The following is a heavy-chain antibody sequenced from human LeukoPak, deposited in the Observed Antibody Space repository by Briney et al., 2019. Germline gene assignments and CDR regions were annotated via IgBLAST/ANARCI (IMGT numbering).Heavy chain of an antibody. CDR3: AKGSITMVRGVTLFDY. D-gene: IGHD3-10*01. J-gene: IGHJ4*02. V-gene: IGHV3-23*01. CDR1: GFTFSSYA. Sequence: GGPLRLSCAASGFTFSSYAMSWVRQAPGKGLEWVSAISGSGGSTYYADSVKGRFTISRDNSKNTLYLQMNSLRAEDTAVYYCAKGSITMVRGVTLFDYWGQGTLVTVSS. CDR2: ISGSGGST.